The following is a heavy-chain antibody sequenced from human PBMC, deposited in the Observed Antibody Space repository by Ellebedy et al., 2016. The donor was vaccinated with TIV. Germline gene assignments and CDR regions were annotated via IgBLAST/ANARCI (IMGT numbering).Heavy chain of an antibody. CDR2: IKQDGTKT. J-gene: IGHJ4*02. D-gene: IGHD6-6*01. V-gene: IGHV3-7*01. CDR1: GFTFSSNA. Sequence: GGSLRLSCAASGFTFSSNAMSWVRQAPGKGLEWVANIKQDGTKTYHVDAVKGRFTISRDNARNSLYLQMNNLRVEDTAVYYCATLGGRQRYSDWGQGSLVTVSS. CDR3: ATLGGRQRYSD.